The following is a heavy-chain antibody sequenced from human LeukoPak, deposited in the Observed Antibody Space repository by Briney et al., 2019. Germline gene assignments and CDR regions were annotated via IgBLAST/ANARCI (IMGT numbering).Heavy chain of an antibody. V-gene: IGHV3-30*19. CDR1: GFTFSSYG. D-gene: IGHD2-15*01. Sequence: GGSLRLSCAASGFTFSSYGMHWVRQAPGKGLEWVAVISYDGSNKYYADSVKGRFTISRDNSKNTLYLQTNSLRAEDTAVYYCARGVVVVASDAFDIWGQGTMVTVSS. J-gene: IGHJ3*02. CDR2: ISYDGSNK. CDR3: ARGVVVVASDAFDI.